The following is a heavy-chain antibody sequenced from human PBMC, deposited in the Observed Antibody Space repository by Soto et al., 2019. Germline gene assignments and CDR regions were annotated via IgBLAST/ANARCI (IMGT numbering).Heavy chain of an antibody. J-gene: IGHJ6*02. V-gene: IGHV3-21*01. CDR1: GFTFSSYS. CDR3: AREGLLVTPADDYYYGMDV. Sequence: EVQLVESGGGLVKPGGSLRLSCAASGFTFSSYSMNWVRQAPGTGLEWVSSISSSSSYIYYADSVKGRFTISRDNAKNSLYLKMNSLRAEDTAVYYCAREGLLVTPADDYYYGMDVWGQGTTVTVSS. CDR2: ISSSSSYI.